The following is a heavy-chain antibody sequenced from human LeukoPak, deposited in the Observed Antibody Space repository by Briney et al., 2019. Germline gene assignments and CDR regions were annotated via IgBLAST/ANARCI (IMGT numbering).Heavy chain of an antibody. V-gene: IGHV4-39*01. CDR2: IYSSGST. Sequence: PSETLSLTCTVSGGSISSSTYFWGWIRQPPGKGLEWIGSIYSSGSTYYNPSLKSRVTISVDTSKNQFSLKLNSVTAADTAVYYCARQWAYWGQGTLVTVSS. J-gene: IGHJ4*02. CDR1: GGSISSSTYF. CDR3: ARQWAY.